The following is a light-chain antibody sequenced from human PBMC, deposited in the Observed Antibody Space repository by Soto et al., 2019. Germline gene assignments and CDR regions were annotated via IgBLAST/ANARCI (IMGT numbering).Light chain of an antibody. CDR1: SSDVGAYSY. CDR2: EVS. J-gene: IGLJ2*01. Sequence: QSALTQPASVSGSPGQSITISCTGTSSDVGAYSYVSWYQQHPGKAPKLMIFEVSDRPSGVSNRFSGSKSGNTASLTISGLQAKDEADYYCCSYTSSNTLVFGGGTKLTVL. V-gene: IGLV2-14*01. CDR3: CSYTSSNTLV.